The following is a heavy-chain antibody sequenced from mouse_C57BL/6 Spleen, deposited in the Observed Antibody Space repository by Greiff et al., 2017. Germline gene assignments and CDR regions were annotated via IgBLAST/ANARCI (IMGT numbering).Heavy chain of an antibody. J-gene: IGHJ1*03. CDR3: ARRGGYDGYYFWYFDV. CDR1: GFTFSSYT. Sequence: EVQLQESGGGLVKPGGSLKLSCAASGFTFSSYTMSWVRQTPEKRLEWVATISGGGGNTYYPDSVKGRFTISRDNAKNTLYLQMSSLRSEDTALYYCARRGGYDGYYFWYFDVWGTGTTVTVSS. V-gene: IGHV5-9*01. D-gene: IGHD2-3*01. CDR2: ISGGGGNT.